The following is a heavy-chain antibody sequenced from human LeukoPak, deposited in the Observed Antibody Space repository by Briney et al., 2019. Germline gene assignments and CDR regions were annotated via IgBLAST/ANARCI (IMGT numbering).Heavy chain of an antibody. J-gene: IGHJ4*02. CDR3: AGTNYYDSSGYYRLDY. D-gene: IGHD3-22*01. CDR2: IYSGEST. V-gene: IGHV3-53*04. Sequence: GGSLRLSCAASGLTVSSNYMSWVRQAPGKGLEWVSVIYSGESTYYADSVKGRFTISRHNSKNTLYLQMNSLRAEDTAVYYCAGTNYYDSSGYYRLDYWGQGTLVTVSS. CDR1: GLTVSSNY.